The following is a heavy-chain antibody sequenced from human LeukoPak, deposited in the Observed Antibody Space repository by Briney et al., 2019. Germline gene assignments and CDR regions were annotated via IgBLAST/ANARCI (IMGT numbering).Heavy chain of an antibody. D-gene: IGHD5-12*01. V-gene: IGHV5-10-1*01. CDR3: AGLRLSEFDP. CDR1: GYSFTSYW. CDR2: IDPSDSYT. J-gene: IGHJ5*02. Sequence: GAPLQISCKGSGYSFTSYWISWVRRMPGKGLEWMGRIDPSDSYTNYSPSFQGHVTISADKSISTAYLQWSSLKASDTAMYYCAGLRLSEFDPWGQGTLVTVSS.